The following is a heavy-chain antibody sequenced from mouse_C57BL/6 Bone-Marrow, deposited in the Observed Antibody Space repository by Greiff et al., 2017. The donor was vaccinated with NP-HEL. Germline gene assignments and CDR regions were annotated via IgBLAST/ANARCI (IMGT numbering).Heavy chain of an antibody. CDR1: GFTFSSYT. V-gene: IGHV5-9*01. CDR3: ARHGQLRLRDYAIDY. J-gene: IGHJ4*01. Sequence: EVKLVQSGGGLVKPGGSLKLSCAASGFTFSSYTMYWVRQTPEKRLEWVATISGGGGNTYYPDSVKGRFTIARDNAKNTLYLQMSSLRSEDTALYYCARHGQLRLRDYAIDYWGQGTAVTVSS. CDR2: ISGGGGNT. D-gene: IGHD3-2*02.